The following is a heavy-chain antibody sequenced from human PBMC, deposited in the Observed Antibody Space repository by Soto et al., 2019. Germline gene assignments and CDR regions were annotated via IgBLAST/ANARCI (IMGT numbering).Heavy chain of an antibody. CDR1: GYSFTSYW. CDR2: IYPGDSDT. Sequence: GESLKISCKGSGYSFTSYWIGWVRQMPGKGLEWMGIIYPGDSDTRYSPSFQGQVTISADKSISTAYLQWSSLKASDTAMYYCARQRGGYSYGSRDYYFDYWGQGTLVTVSS. V-gene: IGHV5-51*01. D-gene: IGHD5-18*01. CDR3: ARQRGGYSYGSRDYYFDY. J-gene: IGHJ4*02.